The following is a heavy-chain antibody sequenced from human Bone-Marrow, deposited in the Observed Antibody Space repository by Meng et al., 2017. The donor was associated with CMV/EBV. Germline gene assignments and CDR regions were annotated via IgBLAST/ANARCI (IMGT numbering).Heavy chain of an antibody. V-gene: IGHV3-21*01. CDR2: ISSRSSHI. CDR1: GFTFSDYY. J-gene: IGHJ6*02. Sequence: GESLKISCAASGFTFSDYYMNWVRQAPGKGLELVSSISSRSSHIYHADSVKGRFTISRDNAKNSLYLQMNSLRAEDTAVYYCARADSIVVVQAAMALCDYYGMDVWGQGTTVTVSS. CDR3: ARADSIVVVQAAMALCDYYGMDV. D-gene: IGHD2-2*01.